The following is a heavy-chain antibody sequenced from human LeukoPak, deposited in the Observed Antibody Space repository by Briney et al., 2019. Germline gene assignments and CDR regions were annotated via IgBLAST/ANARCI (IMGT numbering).Heavy chain of an antibody. V-gene: IGHV4-34*01. J-gene: IGHJ4*02. D-gene: IGHD2-2*01. CDR1: GGSFSGYY. CDR2: IYHSGST. Sequence: SETLSLTCAVYGGSFSGYYWSWIRQPPGKGLEWIGEIYHSGSTNYNPSLKSRVTISVDTSKNQFSLKLSSVTAADTAVYYCARLAVPKYQLLYYFDNWGQGTLVTVSS. CDR3: ARLAVPKYQLLYYFDN.